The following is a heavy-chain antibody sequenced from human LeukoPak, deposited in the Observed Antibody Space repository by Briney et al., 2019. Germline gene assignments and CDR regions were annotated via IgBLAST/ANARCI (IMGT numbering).Heavy chain of an antibody. CDR2: IYYSGST. D-gene: IGHD3-22*01. J-gene: IGHJ4*02. CDR3: ARGLKGYYDSSGYHSPPPSDY. Sequence: PSQTLSLTCTVSGGSISSGGYYWSWIRQHPGKGLEWIGYIYYSGSTYYNPSLKSRVTISVDTSKNQFSLKLSSVTAAGTAVYYCARGLKGYYDSSGYHSPPPSDYWGQGTLVTVSS. CDR1: GGSISSGGYY. V-gene: IGHV4-31*03.